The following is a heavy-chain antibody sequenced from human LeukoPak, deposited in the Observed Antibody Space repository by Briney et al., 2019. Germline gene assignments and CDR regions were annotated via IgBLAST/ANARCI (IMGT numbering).Heavy chain of an antibody. V-gene: IGHV1-2*02. CDR3: ARGYYDFWSGYSSDAFDI. J-gene: IGHJ3*02. CDR2: INPNSGGT. D-gene: IGHD3-3*01. CDR1: GYTFTGYY. Sequence: ASVKVSCEASGYTFTGYYMHWVRQAPGQGLEWMGWINPNSGGTNYAQKFQGRVTMTRDTSISTAYMELSRLRSDDTAVYYCARGYYDFWSGYSSDAFDIWGQGTMVTVSS.